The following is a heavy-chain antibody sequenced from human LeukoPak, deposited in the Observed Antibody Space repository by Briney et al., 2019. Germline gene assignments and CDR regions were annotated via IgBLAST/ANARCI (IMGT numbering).Heavy chain of an antibody. CDR2: ISSSSSYK. J-gene: IGHJ4*02. Sequence: PGGSLRLSCAASGFTFSDYYMSWIRQAPGKGLEWVSYISSSSSYKNYADSVKGRFTISRDNAKNSLYLQMNSLRAEDTAVYYCARTYPTYGGSSRGLDYWGQGTLVTVSS. CDR3: ARTYPTYGGSSRGLDY. D-gene: IGHD1-26*01. CDR1: GFTFSDYY. V-gene: IGHV3-11*03.